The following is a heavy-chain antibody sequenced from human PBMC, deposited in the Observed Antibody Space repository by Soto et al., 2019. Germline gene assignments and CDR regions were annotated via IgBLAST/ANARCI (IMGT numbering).Heavy chain of an antibody. CDR3: ARGGIEYSIRPAARAFDY. D-gene: IGHD6-6*01. Sequence: QVQLQESGPGLVKPSGTLSLTCAVSSGSISSSNWWSWVRQPPGKGLEWIGEIYHSGSTNYNPSLKSRVTISVDKSKNQFSLKLSAVTAADTAVYYCARGGIEYSIRPAARAFDYWGQGTLVTVSS. J-gene: IGHJ4*02. V-gene: IGHV4-4*02. CDR1: SGSISSSNW. CDR2: IYHSGST.